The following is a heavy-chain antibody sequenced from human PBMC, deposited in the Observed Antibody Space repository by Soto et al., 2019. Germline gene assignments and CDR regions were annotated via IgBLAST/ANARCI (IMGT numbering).Heavy chain of an antibody. J-gene: IGHJ4*02. CDR3: ARDGYYYDSSGYYYAH. CDR1: GGSISSYY. CDR2: IYYSGST. Sequence: SETLSLTCTVSGGSISSYYWSWIRQPPGKGLEWIGYIYYSGSTNYNPSLKSRVTISVDTSKNQFSLKLSSVTAADTAVYYCARDGYYYDSSGYYYAHWCQGTLVTV. D-gene: IGHD3-22*01. V-gene: IGHV4-59*01.